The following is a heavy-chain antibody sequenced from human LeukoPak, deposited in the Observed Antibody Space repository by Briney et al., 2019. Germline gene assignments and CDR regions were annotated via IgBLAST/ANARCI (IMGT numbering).Heavy chain of an antibody. V-gene: IGHV3-23*01. CDR1: GFTFSSYA. CDR2: IGGSGGST. Sequence: GGSLRLSCAASGFTFSSYAMSWVRQAPGKGLEWVSAIGGSGGSTYYADSVKGRFTISRDNSKNTLYLQMNSLRAEDTAVYYCAKSVLRFLEWFQNYGMDVWGQGTTVTVSS. D-gene: IGHD3-3*01. J-gene: IGHJ6*02. CDR3: AKSVLRFLEWFQNYGMDV.